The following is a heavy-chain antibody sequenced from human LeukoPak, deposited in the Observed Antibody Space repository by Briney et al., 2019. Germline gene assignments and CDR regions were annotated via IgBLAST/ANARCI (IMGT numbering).Heavy chain of an antibody. Sequence: GGPLRLSCSGSGFSFDTYSMNWVRQAPGRGLEWISYISTRALTIYYADSVKGRFTISRDNANNLLYLQMNSLRAEDTAVYYCAREPVTTVFDLWGQGTLVTVSS. D-gene: IGHD4-17*01. J-gene: IGHJ5*02. CDR3: AREPVTTVFDL. CDR1: GFSFDTYS. CDR2: ISTRALTI. V-gene: IGHV3-48*01.